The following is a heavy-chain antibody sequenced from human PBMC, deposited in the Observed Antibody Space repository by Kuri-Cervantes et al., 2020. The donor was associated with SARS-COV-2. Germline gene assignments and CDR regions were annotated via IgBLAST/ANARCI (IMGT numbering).Heavy chain of an antibody. CDR2: ISTYYGDT. J-gene: IGHJ4*02. D-gene: IGHD6-13*01. CDR1: GYTFTSYG. Sequence: ASVKVSCKASGYTFTSYGIGWVRQAPGQGLEWMGWISTYYGDTDYAQSFQDRVTMTTDTSTSTAYTELKSLRSDDTAVYYCARGYGSRSSFDYWGQGTLVTVSS. V-gene: IGHV1-18*01. CDR3: ARGYGSRSSFDY.